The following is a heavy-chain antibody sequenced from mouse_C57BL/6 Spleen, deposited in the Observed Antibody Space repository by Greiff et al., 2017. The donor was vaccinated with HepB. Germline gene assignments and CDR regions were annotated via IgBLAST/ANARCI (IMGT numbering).Heavy chain of an antibody. Sequence: VQLKESGPGLVKPSQSLSLTCSVTGYSITSGYYWNWIRQFPGNKLEWMGYISYDGSNNYNPSLKNRISITRDTSKNQFFLKLNSVTTEDTATYYCAREGGSSYGFDYWGQGTTLTVSS. J-gene: IGHJ2*01. CDR1: GYSITSGYY. CDR2: ISYDGSN. V-gene: IGHV3-6*01. D-gene: IGHD1-1*01. CDR3: AREGGSSYGFDY.